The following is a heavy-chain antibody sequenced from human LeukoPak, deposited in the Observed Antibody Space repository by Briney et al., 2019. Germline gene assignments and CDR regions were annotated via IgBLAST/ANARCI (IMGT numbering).Heavy chain of an antibody. V-gene: IGHV3-64*02. CDR2: ISSDGGST. D-gene: IGHD3-22*01. CDR3: AREGHSSGHCGDFDI. CDR1: GFTFSTYP. J-gene: IGHJ3*02. Sequence: GGSLKLSCAASGFTFSTYPMHWVRQAPGKGLEYVSGISSDGGSTHYADSVKDRFTISRDDSKNTLYLYMDSLRDEDMAVYYCAREGHSSGHCGDFDIWGQGTMVTVSS.